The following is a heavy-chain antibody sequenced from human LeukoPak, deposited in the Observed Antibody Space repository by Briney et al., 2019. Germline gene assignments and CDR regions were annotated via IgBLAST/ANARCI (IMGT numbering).Heavy chain of an antibody. CDR1: GGSISSGDYY. D-gene: IGHD3-22*01. CDR2: IYYSGST. CDR3: ARVLNYYDSSGYYSYYFDY. V-gene: IGHV4-30-4*01. J-gene: IGHJ4*02. Sequence: SQTLSLTCTVSGGSISSGDYYRSWIRQPPGKGLEWIGYIYYSGSTYYNPSLKSRVTISVDTSKNQFSLKLSSVTAADTAVYYCARVLNYYDSSGYYSYYFDYWGQGTLVTVSS.